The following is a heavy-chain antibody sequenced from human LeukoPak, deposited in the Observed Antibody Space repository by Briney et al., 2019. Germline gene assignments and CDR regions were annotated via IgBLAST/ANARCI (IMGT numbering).Heavy chain of an antibody. V-gene: IGHV1-2*06. Sequence: ASVKVSCKASGYTFAGYYMHWVRQAPGQGLEWMGRINPNSGGTNYAQKFQGRVTMTRDTSISTAYMELSRLKSDDTAVYYCARDTRDGGSDYWVQGTLVTVSS. D-gene: IGHD1-26*01. CDR2: INPNSGGT. J-gene: IGHJ4*02. CDR1: GYTFAGYY. CDR3: ARDTRDGGSDY.